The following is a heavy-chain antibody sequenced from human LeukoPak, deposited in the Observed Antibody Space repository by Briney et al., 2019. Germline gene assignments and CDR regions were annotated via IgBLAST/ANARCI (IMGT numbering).Heavy chain of an antibody. V-gene: IGHV3-11*01. CDR1: GFTFSDYY. J-gene: IGHJ5*02. D-gene: IGHD3-3*01. Sequence: PGGSLRLSCAASGFTFSDYYMSWIRQAPGKGLEWVSYISSSGSTIYYADSVKGRFTISRDNAKNSLYLQMNSLRAEDTAVYYCARGGYDFWGGYYRHLEYNWFDPWGQGTLVTVSS. CDR2: ISSSGSTI. CDR3: ARGGYDFWGGYYRHLEYNWFDP.